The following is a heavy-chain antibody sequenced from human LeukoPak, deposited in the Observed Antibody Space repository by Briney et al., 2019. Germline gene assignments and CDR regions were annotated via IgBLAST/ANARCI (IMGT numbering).Heavy chain of an antibody. CDR1: GYTFTSYY. D-gene: IGHD1-26*01. V-gene: IGHV1-2*02. CDR2: INPNSGGT. CDR3: ASYSDSGSPQY. J-gene: IGHJ4*02. Sequence: ASVKVSCKASGYTFTSYYMHWVRQAPGQGLEWMGWINPNSGGTNYALKFQGRVTMTRDTSISTAYMELSRLRSDDTAVYYCASYSDSGSPQYWGQGTLVTVSS.